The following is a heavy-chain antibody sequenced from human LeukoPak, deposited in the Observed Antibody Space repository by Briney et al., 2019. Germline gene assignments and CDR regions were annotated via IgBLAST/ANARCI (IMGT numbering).Heavy chain of an antibody. V-gene: IGHV3-30-3*01. CDR1: GFTFSNYA. J-gene: IGHJ4*02. Sequence: PGGSLRLSCVASGFTFSNYAMNWVRQAPGKGLEWVATVSYDGTDTSYADSVKGRFTISRDNSKNTLYLQMNSLRAEDTAVYYCAKDGQQLVQPYYFDYWGQGTLVTVSS. CDR2: VSYDGTDT. CDR3: AKDGQQLVQPYYFDY. D-gene: IGHD6-13*01.